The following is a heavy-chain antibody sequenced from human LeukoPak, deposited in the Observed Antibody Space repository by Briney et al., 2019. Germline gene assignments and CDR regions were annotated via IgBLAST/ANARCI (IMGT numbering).Heavy chain of an antibody. CDR1: GFTVSSNY. Sequence: GGSLRLSCAASGFTVSSNYMSWVRQAPGKGLEWVSVIYSGGSTHYADSVKGRFTISRDNSKNTLYLQMNSLRAEDTAVYYCARDRGGWDRQGAFDIWGQGTMVTVSS. CDR3: ARDRGGWDRQGAFDI. V-gene: IGHV3-53*01. J-gene: IGHJ3*02. D-gene: IGHD6-19*01. CDR2: IYSGGST.